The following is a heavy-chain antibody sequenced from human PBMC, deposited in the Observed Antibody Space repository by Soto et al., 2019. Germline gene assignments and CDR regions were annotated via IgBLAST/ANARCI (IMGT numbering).Heavy chain of an antibody. D-gene: IGHD3-16*01. CDR1: GGSFSGYY. CDR3: ARGRGGGIYYYYYMDV. J-gene: IGHJ6*03. Sequence: QVQLQQWGAGLLKPSETLSLTCAVYGGSFSGYYWSWIRQPPGKGLEWIGEINHSGSTNYNPSLKSRVTISVDTPKSQFSLKLSSVTAADTAVYYCARGRGGGIYYYYYMDVWGKGTTVTVSS. CDR2: INHSGST. V-gene: IGHV4-34*01.